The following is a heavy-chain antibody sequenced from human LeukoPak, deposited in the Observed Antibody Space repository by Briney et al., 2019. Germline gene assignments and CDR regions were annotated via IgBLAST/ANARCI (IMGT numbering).Heavy chain of an antibody. D-gene: IGHD3-22*01. Sequence: PGGSLRLSCAASGFTFSSYSMNWVRQAPGKGLDWVSTTSNDGDSTYYADSVKGRFTISRDNSKNTLFLQMNSLRAEDTAVYYCAKQVGNSGYYPVDYWGQGTLVTVSS. CDR2: TSNDGDST. CDR1: GFTFSSYS. J-gene: IGHJ4*02. V-gene: IGHV3-23*01. CDR3: AKQVGNSGYYPVDY.